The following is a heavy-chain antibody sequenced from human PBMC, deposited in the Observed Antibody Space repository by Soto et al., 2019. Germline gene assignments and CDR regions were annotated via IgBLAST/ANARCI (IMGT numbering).Heavy chain of an antibody. D-gene: IGHD3-10*01. Sequence: PGWSLRLSCASSVFTFMSYWMSWVRQTPGKGLECVANIDQDGREKDYVDSVRGRFTISRDNAKNSLYLQMNSLRAEDTAVYYCASRRGAYWGQGTLVTVSS. V-gene: IGHV3-7*01. J-gene: IGHJ4*02. CDR1: VFTFMSYW. CDR3: ASRRGAY. CDR2: IDQDGREK.